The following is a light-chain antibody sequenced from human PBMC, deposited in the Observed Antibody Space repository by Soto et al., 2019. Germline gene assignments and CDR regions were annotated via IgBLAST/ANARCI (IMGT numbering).Light chain of an antibody. CDR3: QQYGRSPLT. CDR1: QSVRYDY. J-gene: IGKJ4*01. V-gene: IGKV3-20*01. CDR2: GAS. Sequence: EIVMTQSPVTLSVSPGERATLSCRASQSVRYDYLAWYQQKPGQAPRLLIYGASSRATGIPDRFSGSGSGTDFTLTISRLEPADFAVYYCQQYGRSPLTFGGGTKVDNK.